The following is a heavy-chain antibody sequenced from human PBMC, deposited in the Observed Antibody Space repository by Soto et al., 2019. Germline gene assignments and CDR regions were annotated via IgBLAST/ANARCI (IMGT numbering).Heavy chain of an antibody. CDR1: GYTFTSYD. J-gene: IGHJ6*03. V-gene: IGHV1-8*01. D-gene: IGHD4-17*01. CDR3: AGFYPVPGAPLRYYYYYMDV. Sequence: ASVKVSCKASGYTFTSYDINWVRQATGQGLEWMGWMNPNSGNTGYAQKFQGRVTMTRNTSISTAYMELSSLRSEDTAVYYCAGFYPVPGAPLRYYYYYMDVWGKGTTVTVSS. CDR2: MNPNSGNT.